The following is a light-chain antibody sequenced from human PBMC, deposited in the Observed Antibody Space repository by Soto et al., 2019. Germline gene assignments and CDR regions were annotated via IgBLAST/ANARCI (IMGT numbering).Light chain of an antibody. J-gene: IGKJ5*01. CDR2: DAS. V-gene: IGKV3-11*01. CDR3: QQRSNWPPST. Sequence: EIVLTQSPATLSLSPGERATLSCRASQSVSNYLAWYQQKPGQAPRLLIYDASNRATGIPARFSGSGSGTDFTLTISSLEPEDFAIYYCQQRSNWPPSTFGQGTRLEIK. CDR1: QSVSNY.